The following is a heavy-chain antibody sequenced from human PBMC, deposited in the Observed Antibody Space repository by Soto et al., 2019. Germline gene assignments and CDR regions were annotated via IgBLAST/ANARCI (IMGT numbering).Heavy chain of an antibody. CDR1: GYSFTSYW. CDR3: ARRSVTPLRGGRSHGMDV. CDR2: IDPSDSYT. Sequence: GESLKISCXGSGYSFTSYWISWVRQMPGKGLEWMGRIDPSDSYTNYSPSFQGHVTISADKSISTAYLQWSSLKASDTAMYYCARRSVTPLRGGRSHGMDVWGQGTTVTVSS. J-gene: IGHJ6*02. D-gene: IGHD4-4*01. V-gene: IGHV5-10-1*01.